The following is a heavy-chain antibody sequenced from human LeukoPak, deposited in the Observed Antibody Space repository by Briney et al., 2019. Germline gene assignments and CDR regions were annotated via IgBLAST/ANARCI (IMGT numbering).Heavy chain of an antibody. CDR1: GFTFSSYA. CDR2: IPNGGRSP. J-gene: IGHJ4*01. V-gene: IGHV3-74*03. CDR3: ARDSETVGGTIDY. Sequence: GGSLRLSCAASGFTFSSYAFHWARQAPGKGLLWVSRIPNGGRSPTYADSVKGRFTISRDDAKNTLYLQMNNLRAEDTAVYYCARDSETVGGTIDYWGQGTLVTVSS. D-gene: IGHD1-26*01.